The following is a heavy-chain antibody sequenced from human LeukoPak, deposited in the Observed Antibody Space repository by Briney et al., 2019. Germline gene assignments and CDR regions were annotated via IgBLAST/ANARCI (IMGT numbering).Heavy chain of an antibody. Sequence: PGGSLRLSCAASGFTFSSYGMHWVRQAPGKGLEWVAVISYDGSNKYYADSVKGRFTISRDNSKNTLYLQMNSLRAEDTAVYYCARGEWYSSGWYAFDYWGQGTLVTVSS. V-gene: IGHV3-30*03. D-gene: IGHD6-19*01. CDR3: ARGEWYSSGWYAFDY. CDR2: ISYDGSNK. J-gene: IGHJ4*02. CDR1: GFTFSSYG.